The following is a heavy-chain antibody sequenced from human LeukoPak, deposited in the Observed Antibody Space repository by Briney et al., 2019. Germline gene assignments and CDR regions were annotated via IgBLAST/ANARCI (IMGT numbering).Heavy chain of an antibody. Sequence: GGSLRLSCAASGFTFRNHAMHWVRQAPGKGLEYVSAINSNGDTTYYGNSVKGRFTISRDNSKSTLYLQMGSLRPADTAVCYCAREERGLAIDYWGQGALVTVSS. J-gene: IGHJ4*02. D-gene: IGHD3/OR15-3a*01. CDR2: INSNGDTT. V-gene: IGHV3-64*01. CDR3: AREERGLAIDY. CDR1: GFTFRNHA.